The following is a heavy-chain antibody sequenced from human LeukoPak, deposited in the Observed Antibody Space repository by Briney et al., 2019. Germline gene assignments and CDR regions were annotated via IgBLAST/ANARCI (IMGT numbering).Heavy chain of an antibody. D-gene: IGHD2-15*01. CDR2: ISSSGSTI. CDR3: ARGAEVVVAARRAFDY. CDR1: GFTFSSYE. V-gene: IGHV3-48*03. J-gene: IGHJ4*02. Sequence: GSLRLSCAASGFTFSSYEMNWVRQAPGEGLEGVLYISSSGSTIYYADPVKGRFTISRDNAKNSLYLQMNSLRAEDTAVYYCARGAEVVVAARRAFDYWGQGTLVTVSS.